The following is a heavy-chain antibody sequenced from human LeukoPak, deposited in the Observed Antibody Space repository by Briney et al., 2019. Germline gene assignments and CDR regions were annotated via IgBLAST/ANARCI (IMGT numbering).Heavy chain of an antibody. V-gene: IGHV4-38-2*02. CDR2: IYYSGST. Sequence: SETLSLTCTVSGYSISSGYYWGWIRQPPGKGLEWIGSIYYSGSTYYNPSLKSRVTISVDTSKNQFSLKLSSVTAADTAVYYCARNDDDYGDYTTWFDPWGQGTLVTVSS. CDR3: ARNDDDYGDYTTWFDP. J-gene: IGHJ5*02. D-gene: IGHD4-17*01. CDR1: GYSISSGYY.